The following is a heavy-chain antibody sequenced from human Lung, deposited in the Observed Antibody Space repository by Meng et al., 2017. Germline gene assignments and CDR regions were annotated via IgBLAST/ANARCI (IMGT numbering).Heavy chain of an antibody. CDR2: ISGYNGNT. Sequence: QVQLVQSGGEVKKPGASVKVSCKASGYIFTRYGITWVRQAPGQGFEWMGWISGYNGNTNYAQKLQGRVTMTTDTSTSTAYMELRSLRSDDTAVYYCARAEEEYCSGGSCPNFDFWGQGTLVTVSS. CDR1: GYIFTRYG. J-gene: IGHJ4*02. V-gene: IGHV1-18*01. D-gene: IGHD2-15*01. CDR3: ARAEEEYCSGGSCPNFDF.